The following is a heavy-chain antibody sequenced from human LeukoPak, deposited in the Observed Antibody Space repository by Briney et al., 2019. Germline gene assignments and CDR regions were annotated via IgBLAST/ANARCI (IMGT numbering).Heavy chain of an antibody. Sequence: GASVKVSCKASGYTFTNYPMNWVRQAPGQGLEWMGWIDTNTGKPTYAQGFTGRFAFSLDTPVTTAYLQISSLKGEDTAVYYCARDSYCSAGTCYSRVGHWGQGTLVIVSS. V-gene: IGHV7-4-1*02. D-gene: IGHD2-15*01. J-gene: IGHJ5*02. CDR3: ARDSYCSAGTCYSRVGH. CDR2: IDTNTGKP. CDR1: GYTFTNYP.